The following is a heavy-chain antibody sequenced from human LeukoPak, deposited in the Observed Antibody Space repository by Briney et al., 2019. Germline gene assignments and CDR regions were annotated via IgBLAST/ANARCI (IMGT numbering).Heavy chain of an antibody. Sequence: SQTLSLTCTVSGGSITSAGYSWGWIRQPAGKGLEWIGRIYSSGSTNSNPSLKSRVTISVDTSKNQFSLKLSSVTAADTAVYYCARGYCTSTSCSENRYYFDSWGQGTLATVSS. V-gene: IGHV4-61*02. CDR3: ARGYCTSTSCSENRYYFDS. CDR2: IYSSGST. J-gene: IGHJ4*02. CDR1: GGSITSAGYS. D-gene: IGHD2-2*01.